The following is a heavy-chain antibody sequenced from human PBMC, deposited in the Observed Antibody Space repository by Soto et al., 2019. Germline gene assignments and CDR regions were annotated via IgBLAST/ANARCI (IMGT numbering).Heavy chain of an antibody. Sequence: ASVKVSCKASGGTFSSYAISWVRQAPGQGLEWMGGIIPIFGTANYAQKFQGRVTITADESTSTAYMELSSLRSEDTAVYYCANTSALSYYYDSSGHFDYWGQGTLVTVSS. V-gene: IGHV1-69*13. CDR2: IIPIFGTA. J-gene: IGHJ4*02. D-gene: IGHD3-22*01. CDR3: ANTSALSYYYDSSGHFDY. CDR1: GGTFSSYA.